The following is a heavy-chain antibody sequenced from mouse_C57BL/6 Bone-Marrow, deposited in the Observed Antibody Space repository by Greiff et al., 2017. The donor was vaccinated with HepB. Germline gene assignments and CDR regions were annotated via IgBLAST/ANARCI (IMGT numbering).Heavy chain of an antibody. CDR1: GFTFSDYY. D-gene: IGHD1-1*01. CDR3: ARSYGSVYYYAMDY. Sequence: VKLVESGGGLVQPGGSLKLSCAASGFTFSDYYMYWVRQTPEKRLEWVAYISNGGGSTYYPDTVKGRFTISRDNAKNTLYLQMSRLKSEDTAMYYCARSYGSVYYYAMDYWGQGTSVTVSS. CDR2: ISNGGGST. V-gene: IGHV5-12*01. J-gene: IGHJ4*01.